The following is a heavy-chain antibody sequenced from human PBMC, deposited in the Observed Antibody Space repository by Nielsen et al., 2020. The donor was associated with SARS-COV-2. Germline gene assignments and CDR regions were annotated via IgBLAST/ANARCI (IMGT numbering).Heavy chain of an antibody. V-gene: IGHV4-31*03. D-gene: IGHD5-12*01. CDR2: IYFTGRT. CDR1: GASISSGGSF. J-gene: IGHJ6*02. Sequence: SETLSLTCTVSGASISSGGSFWSLIRQHPGKGLEWIGEIYFTGRTSYNPSRKSRVAMSVYTSKNHFSLDLKSVTAADTAVYYCAREASGYDHYNYGMDVWGQGTTVTVSS. CDR3: AREASGYDHYNYGMDV.